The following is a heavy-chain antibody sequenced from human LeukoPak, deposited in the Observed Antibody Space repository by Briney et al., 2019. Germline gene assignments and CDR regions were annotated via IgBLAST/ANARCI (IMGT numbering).Heavy chain of an antibody. D-gene: IGHD3-22*01. CDR3: AREGPDSSGYYYSFDY. CDR2: INHSGST. J-gene: IGHJ4*02. CDR1: GGSFSGYY. Sequence: PSETLSLTCAVYGGSFSGYYWSWIRQPPGKGLEWIGEINHSGSTNYNPSLKSRVTISVDTSKNQFSLKLSSVTAADTAVYYCAREGPDSSGYYYSFDYWGQGTLVTVSS. V-gene: IGHV4-34*01.